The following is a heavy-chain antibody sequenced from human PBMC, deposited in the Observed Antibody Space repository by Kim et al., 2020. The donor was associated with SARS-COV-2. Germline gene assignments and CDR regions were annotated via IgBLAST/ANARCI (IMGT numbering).Heavy chain of an antibody. CDR2: INPNSGGT. CDR3: ASGSQVRGVRPYYYYGMDV. J-gene: IGHJ6*02. V-gene: IGHV1-2*02. D-gene: IGHD3-10*01. Sequence: ASVKVSCKASGYTFTGYYMHWVRQAPGQGLEWMGWINPNSGGTNYAQKFQGRVTMTRDTSISTAYMELSRLRSDDTAVYYCASGSQVRGVRPYYYYGMDVWDQGTTVTVSS. CDR1: GYTFTGYY.